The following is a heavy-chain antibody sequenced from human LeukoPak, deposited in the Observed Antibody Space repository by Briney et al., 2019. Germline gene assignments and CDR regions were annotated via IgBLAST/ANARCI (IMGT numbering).Heavy chain of an antibody. CDR1: GFTFDNYA. D-gene: IGHD1-1*01. CDR2: ISWNSGSI. Sequence: GRSLRLSCAASGFTFDNYAMHWVRQAPGKGLEWVSGISWNSGSIVYADSVKGRFTISRDNAKNSLYLQMNSLRAEDTALYYCAKDNSSWNEGWFDHWGQGTLVTVSS. CDR3: AKDNSSWNEGWFDH. V-gene: IGHV3-9*01. J-gene: IGHJ5*02.